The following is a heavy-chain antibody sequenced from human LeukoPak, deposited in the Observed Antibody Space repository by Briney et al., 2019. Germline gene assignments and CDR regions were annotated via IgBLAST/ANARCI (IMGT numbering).Heavy chain of an antibody. CDR2: IRNGGSHK. CDR3: AKDLGLSVGSTPFDY. Sequence: GGSLRLSCAASGFTFSSYGMHWVRQAPGKGLEWVSFIRNGGSHKYYADSVKGRFTISRDNSKNTVYLQMNSLRAEDTAVYYCAKDLGLSVGSTPFDYWGQGTLVTVS. V-gene: IGHV3-30*02. J-gene: IGHJ4*02. D-gene: IGHD1-26*01. CDR1: GFTFSSYG.